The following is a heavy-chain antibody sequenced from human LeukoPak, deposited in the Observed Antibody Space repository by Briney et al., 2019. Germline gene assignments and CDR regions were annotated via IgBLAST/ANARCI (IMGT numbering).Heavy chain of an antibody. Sequence: ASVKVSCKASGHTFTGYYMHWVRQAPGQGLEWMGWINPNSGGTNYAQKFQGRVTMTRDTSISTAYMELSRLRSDDTAVYYCARVGGYSGYEPFDYWGQGTLVTVSS. J-gene: IGHJ4*02. CDR2: INPNSGGT. V-gene: IGHV1-2*02. CDR3: ARVGGYSGYEPFDY. CDR1: GHTFTGYY. D-gene: IGHD5-12*01.